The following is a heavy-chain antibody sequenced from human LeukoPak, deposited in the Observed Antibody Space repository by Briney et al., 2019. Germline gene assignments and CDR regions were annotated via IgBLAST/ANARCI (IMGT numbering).Heavy chain of an antibody. CDR3: ARAVGATSAFDV. D-gene: IGHD1-26*01. CDR1: GGSFSDYY. J-gene: IGHJ3*01. CDR2: INHRGST. V-gene: IGHV4-34*01. Sequence: SETLSLTCAVYGGSFSDYYWSWIRQPPGKGLEWIGEINHRGSTNYNPSLKSRVIISVDTSTNQFSLQLSSVTAADTAVYYCARAVGATSAFDVWGQGTMVTVSS.